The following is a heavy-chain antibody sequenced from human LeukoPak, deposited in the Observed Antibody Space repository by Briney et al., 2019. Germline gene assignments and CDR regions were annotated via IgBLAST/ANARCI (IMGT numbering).Heavy chain of an antibody. Sequence: PGGSLRLSCAASGFTFSSYGMHWVRQAPGKGLEWVAVIWYDGSNKYYADSVKGRFTISRDNSKNTLYLQMNSLRAEDTAVYYCAREVVAAPYCFDYWGQGTLVTVSS. D-gene: IGHD2-15*01. J-gene: IGHJ4*02. CDR2: IWYDGSNK. CDR3: AREVVAAPYCFDY. V-gene: IGHV3-33*01. CDR1: GFTFSSYG.